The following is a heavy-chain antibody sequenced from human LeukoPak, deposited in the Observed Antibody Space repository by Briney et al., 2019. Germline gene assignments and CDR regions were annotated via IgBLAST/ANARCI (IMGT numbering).Heavy chain of an antibody. J-gene: IGHJ5*02. CDR3: VRDQLLGELPEYNWFDP. D-gene: IGHD3-10*01. CDR1: GGTFSSYD. CDR2: IIPRFGRA. V-gene: IGHV1-69*13. Sequence: SVKVSCKASGGTFSSYDIAWVRQAPGQGPGWMGGIIPRFGRADYAQKLQGRVTITADESTTTAYMELSSLRSEDTAMYYCVRDQLLGELPEYNWFDPWGQGTLVTVSS.